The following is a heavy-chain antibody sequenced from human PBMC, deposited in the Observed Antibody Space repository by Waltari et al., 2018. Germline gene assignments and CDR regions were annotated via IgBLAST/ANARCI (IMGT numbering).Heavy chain of an antibody. Sequence: QLQLQESGPGLVQPSETLSLTCTVSGGSISSIHYYWGWVRPPPGKGLEWIGPIFSTGNTYYNPSLKSRVTISVAAPKNKFSLRLSSVTAADTAVYYCARALTVTTRVFDYWGQGTLVTVSS. CDR1: GGSISSIHYY. J-gene: IGHJ4*02. CDR2: IFSTGNT. D-gene: IGHD4-17*01. CDR3: ARALTVTTRVFDY. V-gene: IGHV4-39*07.